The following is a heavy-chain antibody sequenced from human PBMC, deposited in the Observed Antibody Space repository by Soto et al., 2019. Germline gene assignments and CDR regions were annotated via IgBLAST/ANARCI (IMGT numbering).Heavy chain of an antibody. V-gene: IGHV4-34*01. J-gene: IGHJ4*02. CDR1: GGSFSGYY. CDR3: ARAYGDYARLY. CDR2: INDSGSS. Sequence: SETLSLSCTVYGGSFSGYYWSWIRQPPGRGLEWIGEINDSGSSNTNPSLKSRVTISVDTSKNQFSLKLTSVTAADTALYYCARAYGDYARLYWGQGNLVTVSS. D-gene: IGHD4-17*01.